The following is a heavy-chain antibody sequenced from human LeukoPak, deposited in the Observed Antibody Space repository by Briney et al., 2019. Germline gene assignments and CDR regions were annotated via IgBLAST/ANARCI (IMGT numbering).Heavy chain of an antibody. CDR1: GFTFSSYS. V-gene: IGHV3-48*02. Sequence: GGSLRLSCAASGFTFSSYSMNWVRQAPGKGLEWVSYISSSGSTIYYADSVKGRLTISRDNAKNSLYLQLSSLRDEDTAVYYCARGGGGAIDKDNWFDPWGQGTLVTVSS. D-gene: IGHD3-16*01. J-gene: IGHJ5*02. CDR2: ISSSGSTI. CDR3: ARGGGGAIDKDNWFDP.